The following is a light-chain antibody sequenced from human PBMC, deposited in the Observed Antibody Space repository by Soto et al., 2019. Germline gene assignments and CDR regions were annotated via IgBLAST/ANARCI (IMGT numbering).Light chain of an antibody. J-gene: IGKJ1*01. CDR1: QSIRSN. CDR3: QHYNNWPPWT. V-gene: IGKV3-15*01. CDR2: GAS. Sequence: IVMTQSPATLSVSPGERATLSCRASQSIRSNLAWYQQKPGQAPRLLMYGASTRATGIPARLSGSGFGTDFPLTSNILQSEDFAVNSCQHYNNWPPWTFGHRTKV.